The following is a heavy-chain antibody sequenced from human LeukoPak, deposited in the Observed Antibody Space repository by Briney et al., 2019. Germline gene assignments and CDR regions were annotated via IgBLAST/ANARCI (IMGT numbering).Heavy chain of an antibody. CDR2: IFYSGST. D-gene: IGHD1-14*01. Sequence: PSETLSLTCTVSGGSISSQYWSWIRQPPGKGLEWIGYIFYSGSTNYSPSLKSRVTISVDTSKNQFSLKLSSVTAADTAVYYCARDLYRDHAFDIWGQGTVVTVSS. J-gene: IGHJ3*02. CDR1: GGSISSQY. CDR3: ARDLYRDHAFDI. V-gene: IGHV4-59*11.